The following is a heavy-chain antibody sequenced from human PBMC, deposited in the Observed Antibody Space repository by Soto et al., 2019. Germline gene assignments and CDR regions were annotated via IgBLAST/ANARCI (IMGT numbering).Heavy chain of an antibody. J-gene: IGHJ4*02. CDR1: GGSISSSSYY. D-gene: IGHD3-3*01. V-gene: IGHV4-39*01. CDR3: ASGRFLEWLLYLSY. CDR2: IYYSGST. Sequence: QLQLQESGPGLVKPSETLSLTCTVSGGSISSSSYYWGWIRQPPGKGLEWIGSIYYSGSTYYNPSLKSRVTISVDTSKNQFSLKLSSVTAADTAVYYCASGRFLEWLLYLSYWGQGTLVTVSS.